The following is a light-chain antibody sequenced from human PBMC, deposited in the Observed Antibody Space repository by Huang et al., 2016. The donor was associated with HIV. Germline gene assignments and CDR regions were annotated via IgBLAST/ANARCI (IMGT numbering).Light chain of an antibody. J-gene: IGKJ2*01. CDR3: LQTNSFPYT. CDR1: QGIDSL. CDR2: AAS. Sequence: DIQMTQSPFSVTASVGDRVTITCRAIQGIDSLFAWYQQRPGKAPKVLIYAASSLQGGVPSRFSGSGSGTDFSLTINTLQPEDFATYYCLQTNSFPYTFGQGTNLEI. V-gene: IGKV1D-12*01.